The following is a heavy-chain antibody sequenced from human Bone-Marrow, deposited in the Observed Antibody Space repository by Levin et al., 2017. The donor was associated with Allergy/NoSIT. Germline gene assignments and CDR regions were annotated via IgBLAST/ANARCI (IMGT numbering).Heavy chain of an antibody. CDR2: ISDSGST. V-gene: IGHV4-39*07. J-gene: IGHJ4*02. CDR3: ARGTRTGTKRIDY. CDR1: DDSIGSSPYF. D-gene: IGHD1-1*01. Sequence: SCTVSDDSIGSSPYFWGWIRQPPGKGLEWIGSISDSGSTYYSLSLKSRVTISKDTSKNQLSLRLTSVTAADTALYYCARGTRTGTKRIDYWGQGTLVTVSS.